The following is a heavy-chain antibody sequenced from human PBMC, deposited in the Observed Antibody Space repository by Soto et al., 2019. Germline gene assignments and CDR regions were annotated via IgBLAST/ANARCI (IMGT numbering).Heavy chain of an antibody. V-gene: IGHV4-59*11. CDR2: ISYSGST. Sequence: SESLSLTFTVCGASMSSHYWTWLRQSPGKGLEWIGYISYSGSTYYNPSHKSRVTISADTSRNQFSLKLSAVISADTAVYYCARADPDASVGYWGQGTLVTVSS. D-gene: IGHD3-16*01. CDR1: GASMSSHY. J-gene: IGHJ4*02. CDR3: ARADPDASVGY.